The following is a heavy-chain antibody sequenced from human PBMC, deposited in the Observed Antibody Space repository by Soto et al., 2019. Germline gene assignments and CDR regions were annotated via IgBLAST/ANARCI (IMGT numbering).Heavy chain of an antibody. CDR2: ISYDGSNK. Sequence: QVQLVESGGGVVQPGRSLRLSWAGAGCTFSSYGMHWVRQAPGKGLEWVAVISYDGSNKYYADSVKGRFTISRDNSKNTLYLQMNSLRAQDTAVYYCSKDLGYCSGGRCYLAFPFDYWGQGTLVTVSS. J-gene: IGHJ4*02. CDR3: SKDLGYCSGGRCYLAFPFDY. CDR1: GCTFSSYG. V-gene: IGHV3-30*18. D-gene: IGHD2-15*01.